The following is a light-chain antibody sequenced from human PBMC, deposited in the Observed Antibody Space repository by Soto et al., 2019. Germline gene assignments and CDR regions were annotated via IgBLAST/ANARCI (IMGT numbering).Light chain of an antibody. CDR1: RDITDY. CDR3: QKYNTARWT. V-gene: IGKV1-27*01. Sequence: DIQKTPSPSYLSASVGHRVTIICRASRDITDYLAWYQQKPGRVPELLIYATSTLQSGVPSRFSGSGSGTDFTLTISSLQPEEVATYYCQKYNTARWTFGQGTKVDIK. CDR2: ATS. J-gene: IGKJ1*01.